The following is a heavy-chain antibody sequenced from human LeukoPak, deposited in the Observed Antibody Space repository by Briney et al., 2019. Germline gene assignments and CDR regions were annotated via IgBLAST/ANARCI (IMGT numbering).Heavy chain of an antibody. D-gene: IGHD5/OR15-5a*01. CDR2: IYYSGST. CDR3: ARHSTSSYYYYGMDA. J-gene: IGHJ6*02. Sequence: SETLSLTCTVSGGSISSYYWSWIRQPPGKGLEWIGYIYYSGSTNYNPSLKSRVTISVDTSKNQFSLKLSSVTAADTAVYYCARHSTSSYYYYGMDAWGQGTTVTVSS. V-gene: IGHV4-59*01. CDR1: GGSISSYY.